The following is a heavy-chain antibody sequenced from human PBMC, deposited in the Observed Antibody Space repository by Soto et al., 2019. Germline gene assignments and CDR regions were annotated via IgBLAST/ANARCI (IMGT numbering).Heavy chain of an antibody. Sequence: SQTHPLTSAVSDGYISSRGDSRSSNQQSPGKGLEWIGHIYYSGSTKYNPSLKSRVLISIDTSKNQFSLRLTSVTAADTAIYSCAIIGDAYGSNNWIDPWGQGALVTSPQ. CDR2: IYYSGST. D-gene: IGHD7-27*01. CDR1: DGYISSRGDS. J-gene: IGHJ5*02. CDR3: AIIGDAYGSNNWIDP. V-gene: IGHV4-61*08.